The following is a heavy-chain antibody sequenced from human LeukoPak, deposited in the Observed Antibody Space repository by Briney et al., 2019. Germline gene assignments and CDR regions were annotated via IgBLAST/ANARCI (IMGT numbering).Heavy chain of an antibody. CDR2: IKQDGSEQ. CDR3: ARENTAVPGGDC. Sequence: PGVSLTLSCAASGFTISTYWMSWLRQAPGKGLEGLANIKQDGSEQYYVDSVKGRFAISRDNAKNSVYLKMNGLRDEDTAVYYCARENTAVPGGDCWGQGTLVTVSS. J-gene: IGHJ4*02. CDR1: GFTISTYW. D-gene: IGHD5-18*01. V-gene: IGHV3-7*01.